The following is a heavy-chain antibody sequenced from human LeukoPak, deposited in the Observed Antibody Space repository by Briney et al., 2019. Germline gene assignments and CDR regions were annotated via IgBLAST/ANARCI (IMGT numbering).Heavy chain of an antibody. Sequence: GGSLRLSCAASGFTFSSYSMNWVRQAPGKGLEWVSSISSSSSYIYYADSVKGRFTISRDNAKNSLYLQMNSLRAEDTAVYYCARDTTPAPYYDFWSGYSTTSGGMDVWGQGTTVTVSS. CDR2: ISSSSSYI. CDR1: GFTFSSYS. V-gene: IGHV3-21*01. CDR3: ARDTTPAPYYDFWSGYSTTSGGMDV. J-gene: IGHJ6*02. D-gene: IGHD3-3*01.